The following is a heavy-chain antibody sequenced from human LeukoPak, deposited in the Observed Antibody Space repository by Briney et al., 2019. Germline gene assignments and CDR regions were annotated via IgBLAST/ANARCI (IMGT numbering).Heavy chain of an antibody. V-gene: IGHV1-69*13. D-gene: IGHD2-2*01. Sequence: ASVKVSCKASGGTFSSYAISWVRQAPGQGLEWMGGIIPIFGTANFAQKFQGRVTITADESTSTAYMELSSLRSEDTAVYYCARSGRVVPPLDWGQGTLVTVSS. CDR2: IIPIFGTA. J-gene: IGHJ4*02. CDR3: ARSGRVVPPLD. CDR1: GGTFSSYA.